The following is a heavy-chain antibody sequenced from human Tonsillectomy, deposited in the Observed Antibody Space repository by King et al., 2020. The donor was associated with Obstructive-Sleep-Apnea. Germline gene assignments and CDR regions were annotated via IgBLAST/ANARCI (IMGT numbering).Heavy chain of an antibody. D-gene: IGHD6-13*01. V-gene: IGHV1-2*02. J-gene: IGHJ3*02. CDR2: INPDSGGT. Sequence: QLVQSGAEVKKPGASVRVSCKASGYTFTGYYMHWVRQAPGQGLEWMGWINPDSGGTNCAQKFQGRVTMTRDTSISTAYMEVNRLRSDDTAVYYCAREHRVAAATSDAFAIWGQGTRVTVSS. CDR1: GYTFTGYY. CDR3: AREHRVAAATSDAFAI.